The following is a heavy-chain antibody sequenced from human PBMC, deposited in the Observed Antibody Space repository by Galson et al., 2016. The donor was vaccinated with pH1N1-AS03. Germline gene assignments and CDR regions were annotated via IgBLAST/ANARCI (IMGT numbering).Heavy chain of an antibody. CDR1: GFSVRANA. D-gene: IGHD3-16*01. CDR3: AREYNPRGEAGYYGMGV. V-gene: IGHV3-23*01. Sequence: SLRLSCAASGFSVRANAMSWVRQAPGKGLEWVASLDGAGDGTHYAGSVRGRFPISRDTSENTLYLQMNTLGVEDAAVYFCAREYNPRGEAGYYGMGVWGQGTTGTVSS. CDR2: LDGAGDGT. J-gene: IGHJ6*02.